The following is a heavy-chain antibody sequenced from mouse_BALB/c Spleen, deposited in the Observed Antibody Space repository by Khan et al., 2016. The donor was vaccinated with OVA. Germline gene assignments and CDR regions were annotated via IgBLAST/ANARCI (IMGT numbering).Heavy chain of an antibody. CDR3: TRDKNYYGYLAY. V-gene: IGHV3-6*02. Sequence: EVQLQESGPGLVKPSQSLSLTCSVTGYSITSGYYWNWIRQFPGNKLEWMGYISYDGSNNYNPSLKNRISITRDTSENQFFLTLNSVTTEDTATXNCTRDKNYYGYLAYGGQGTLVTVSA. D-gene: IGHD1-2*01. J-gene: IGHJ3*01. CDR1: GYSITSGYY. CDR2: ISYDGSN.